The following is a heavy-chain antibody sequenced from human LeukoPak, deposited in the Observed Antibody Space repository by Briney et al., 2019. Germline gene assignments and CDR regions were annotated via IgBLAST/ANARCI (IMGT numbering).Heavy chain of an antibody. J-gene: IGHJ4*02. V-gene: IGHV4-59*12. CDR1: GGSISSYY. D-gene: IGHD5-24*01. CDR3: ARAPDDLDY. Sequence: PSETLSLTCTVSGGSISSYYWSWIRQPPGKGLEWIGYIYFSGSTRYNPSLKSRVTISLDTSKNQFSLRLSSMTAADTAVYYCARAPDDLDYWGPGSLVTVSS. CDR2: IYFSGST.